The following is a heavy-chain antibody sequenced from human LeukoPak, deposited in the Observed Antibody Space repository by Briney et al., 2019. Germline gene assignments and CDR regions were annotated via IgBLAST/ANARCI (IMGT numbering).Heavy chain of an antibody. CDR2: IYYSGST. Sequence: SETLSLTCTVSGGSISSGDYYWSWIRQPPGKGLEWIGYIYYSGSTYYNPSLKSRVTISVDTSKNQFSLMLTSVTASDTAVYFCGGAATGTVGWFDPWGQGTLVTVSS. CDR3: GGAATGTVGWFDP. D-gene: IGHD6-13*01. J-gene: IGHJ5*02. V-gene: IGHV4-30-4*01. CDR1: GGSISSGDYY.